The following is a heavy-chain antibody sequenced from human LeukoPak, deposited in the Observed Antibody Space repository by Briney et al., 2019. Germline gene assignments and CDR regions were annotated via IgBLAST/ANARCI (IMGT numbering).Heavy chain of an antibody. Sequence: EASVKVSFTASGGTFSSYAISWVRQAPGQGLEWMGRIIPILGIANYAQKFQGRVTITADKSTSTAYMELSSLRSEDTAVYYCASDIRVEMATMNYWGQGTLVTVSS. D-gene: IGHD5-24*01. CDR1: GGTFSSYA. CDR2: IIPILGIA. CDR3: ASDIRVEMATMNY. V-gene: IGHV1-69*04. J-gene: IGHJ4*02.